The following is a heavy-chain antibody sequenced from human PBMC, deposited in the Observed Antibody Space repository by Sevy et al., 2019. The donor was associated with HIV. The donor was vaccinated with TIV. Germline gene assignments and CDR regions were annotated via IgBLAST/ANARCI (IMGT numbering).Heavy chain of an antibody. CDR3: ARVDGSGWYFNYYYGMDV. D-gene: IGHD6-19*01. CDR2: ISSSSSYI. J-gene: IGHJ6*02. CDR1: GFTFSSYS. Sequence: GGSLRLSCAASGFTFSSYSMNWVRQAPGKGLEWVSSISSSSSYIYYADSVKGQFTISRDNAKNSLYLQMNSLRAEDTAVYYCARVDGSGWYFNYYYGMDVWGQGTTVTVSS. V-gene: IGHV3-21*01.